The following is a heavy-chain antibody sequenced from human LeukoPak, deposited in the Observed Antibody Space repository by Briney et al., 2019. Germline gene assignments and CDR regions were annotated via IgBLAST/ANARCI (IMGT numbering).Heavy chain of an antibody. Sequence: ASVKVSCKASGYTFTGYYMHWVRQAPGQGLEWMGWINPNSGGANYAQKFQGRVTMTRDTSISTAYMELSRLRSDDTAVYYCARDTCSGGSCNWLDPWGQGTLVTVSS. CDR1: GYTFTGYY. CDR3: ARDTCSGGSCNWLDP. CDR2: INPNSGGA. D-gene: IGHD2-15*01. V-gene: IGHV1-2*02. J-gene: IGHJ5*02.